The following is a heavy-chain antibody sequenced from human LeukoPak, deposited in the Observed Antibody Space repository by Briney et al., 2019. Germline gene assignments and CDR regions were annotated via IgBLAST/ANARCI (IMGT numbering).Heavy chain of an antibody. V-gene: IGHV1-69*04. D-gene: IGHD3-9*01. Sequence: EASVKVSCKASGGTYSSYAISWVRQAPGQGLEWMGRIIPILGIANYAQKFQGRVTITADKSTSTAYMELSSLRSEVTAVYYCARDLSGYYFDYWGQGTLVTVSS. J-gene: IGHJ4*02. CDR1: GGTYSSYA. CDR2: IIPILGIA. CDR3: ARDLSGYYFDY.